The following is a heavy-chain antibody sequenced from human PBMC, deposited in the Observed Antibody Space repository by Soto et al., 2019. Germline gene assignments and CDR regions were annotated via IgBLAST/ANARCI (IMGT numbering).Heavy chain of an antibody. V-gene: IGHV3-33*01. CDR2: IWYDGSNK. J-gene: IGHJ6*02. Sequence: HPGGSLRLSCAASGFTFSSYGMHWVRQAPGKGLEWVAVIWYDGSNKYYADSVKGRFTISRDNSKNTLYLQMNSLRAEDTAVYYCARGFRLFYYDSSGPSPCMDVWGQGTTVTVSS. CDR1: GFTFSSYG. CDR3: ARGFRLFYYDSSGPSPCMDV. D-gene: IGHD3-22*01.